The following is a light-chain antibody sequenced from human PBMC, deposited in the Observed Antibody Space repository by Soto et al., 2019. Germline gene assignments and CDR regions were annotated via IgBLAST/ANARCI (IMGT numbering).Light chain of an antibody. J-gene: IGKJ2*01. Sequence: DIQMTQSPSSLSSSVGDRVTITCRASQNIYSYLNWYQQKPGTAPKLLIYTASNLQRGVPSKFSGSGSGTDFTLTISSLQPEDFATYYCQHSYSIPFTFVQGTKLEI. CDR2: TAS. CDR1: QNIYSY. CDR3: QHSYSIPFT. V-gene: IGKV1-39*01.